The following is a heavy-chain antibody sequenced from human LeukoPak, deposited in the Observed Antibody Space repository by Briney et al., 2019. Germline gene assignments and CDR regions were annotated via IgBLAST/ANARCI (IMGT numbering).Heavy chain of an antibody. CDR3: SKATTASTYYFDS. Sequence: GGSLRLSCAASGFTFSSNAMNWVRQAPGKGLEWVSVISVSDGSTYYADSVKGRFTISRDNSKNTLYLQMNGLRAEDTAIYYCSKATTASTYYFDSWGQGTLVTVSS. V-gene: IGHV3-23*01. J-gene: IGHJ4*02. D-gene: IGHD2-21*02. CDR2: ISVSDGST. CDR1: GFTFSSNA.